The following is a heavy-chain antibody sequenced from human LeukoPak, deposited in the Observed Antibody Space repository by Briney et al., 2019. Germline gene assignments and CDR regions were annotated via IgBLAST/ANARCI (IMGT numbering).Heavy chain of an antibody. CDR3: ARDTKYAFDN. J-gene: IGHJ4*02. V-gene: IGHV3-48*01. Sequence: GGSLRLSCAASGFTFSSYSMNWVRQAPGKGLEWISYIGISSGNTKYADSVQCRFTISGDKAKKSVYLQMNSLRVEDTAVYYCARDTKYAFDNWGQGTLVTVSS. D-gene: IGHD2-2*01. CDR1: GFTFSSYS. CDR2: IGISSGNT.